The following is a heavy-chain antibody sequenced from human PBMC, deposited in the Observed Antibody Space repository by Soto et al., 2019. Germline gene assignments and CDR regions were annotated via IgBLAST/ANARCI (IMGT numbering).Heavy chain of an antibody. CDR2: ISTHNGNT. CDR1: VFTSSG. D-gene: IGHD2-8*01. CDR3: AREGIRVRFHAHDI. Sequence: SVKVSCKASVFTSSGISWVRQAPGQRLEWMGWISTHNGNTIYAQKFQGRVIMTMDTSTTTVYMELRSLRPDDTAVYLCAREGIRVRFHAHDISGQGTWVTV. V-gene: IGHV1-18*04. J-gene: IGHJ3*02.